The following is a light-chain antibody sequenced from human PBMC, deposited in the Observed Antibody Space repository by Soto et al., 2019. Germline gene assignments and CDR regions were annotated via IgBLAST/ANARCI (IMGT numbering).Light chain of an antibody. CDR2: KAS. CDR3: QQYNSYSPTWT. J-gene: IGKJ1*01. Sequence: DIPMTQSPSTLSGSVGDRVTIACRASENIKSWLAWYQQQPGKAPKLLIYKASSLESGVPSRFSGSGSGTEFTLTISSLQPDDFATYYCQQYNSYSPTWTFGQGTKVDI. V-gene: IGKV1-5*03. CDR1: ENIKSW.